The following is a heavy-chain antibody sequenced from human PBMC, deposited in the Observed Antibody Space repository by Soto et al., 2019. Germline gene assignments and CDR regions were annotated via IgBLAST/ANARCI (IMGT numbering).Heavy chain of an antibody. CDR3: ARDRVDIVVGPASLGYYYYMDV. D-gene: IGHD2-2*01. J-gene: IGHJ6*03. CDR2: INHSGST. Sequence: QVQLQQWGAGLLKPSETLSLTCAVYGGSFSGYYWSWIRQPPGKGLEWIGEINHSGSTNYNPSLRSQVTIPVDTYKNQFSLQLSSVTAADTAVYYCARDRVDIVVGPASLGYYYYMDVLGKGTTVTVSS. V-gene: IGHV4-34*01. CDR1: GGSFSGYY.